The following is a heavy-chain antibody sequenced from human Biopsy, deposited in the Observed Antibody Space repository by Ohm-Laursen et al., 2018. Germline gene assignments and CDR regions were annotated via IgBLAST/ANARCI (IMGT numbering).Heavy chain of an antibody. J-gene: IGHJ4*02. V-gene: IGHV1-24*01. CDR2: FAPENGKT. D-gene: IGHD1-1*01. CDR3: AADINVWNVNY. Sequence: GASVKVSCKASGYTFTGQYLHWVRQAPGKGLEWMGGFAPENGKTVYAQNFQARVSMTEDTSTDTAYMELRSLRSEDTAVYYCAADINVWNVNYWGQGTQVTVPS. CDR1: GYTFTGQY.